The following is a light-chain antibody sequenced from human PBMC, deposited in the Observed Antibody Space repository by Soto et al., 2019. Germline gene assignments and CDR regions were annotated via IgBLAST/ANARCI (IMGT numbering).Light chain of an antibody. CDR3: MQATQSRRK. J-gene: IGKJ1*01. V-gene: IGKV2-28*01. Sequence: EIVMTQSPLSLPVTPGEPASISCRSSQSLLHSNGYNYLDWYLQKPGQSPQLLIYLGSNRSSGVPDRFSGSGSGTDLKMKISSVEAEDVGVYYCMQATQSRRKFGQGTKADIK. CDR2: LGS. CDR1: QSLLHSNGYNY.